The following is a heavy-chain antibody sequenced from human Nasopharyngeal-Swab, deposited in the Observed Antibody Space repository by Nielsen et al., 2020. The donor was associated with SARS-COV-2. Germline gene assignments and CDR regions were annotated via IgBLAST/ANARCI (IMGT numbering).Heavy chain of an antibody. D-gene: IGHD5-12*01. J-gene: IGHJ6*02. CDR2: ISGDSDST. Sequence: GGSLRLSCAASGFTFSNFAMSWVRQAPGKGLEWVSVISGDSDSTYYTDSVRGRFTISRDNSKNTLNLQMNNLRAEDTAIYYCAKGRDSGDDSEEYYHYYGMDVWGQGAPVTVSS. CDR1: GFTFSNFA. V-gene: IGHV3-23*01. CDR3: AKGRDSGDDSEEYYHYYGMDV.